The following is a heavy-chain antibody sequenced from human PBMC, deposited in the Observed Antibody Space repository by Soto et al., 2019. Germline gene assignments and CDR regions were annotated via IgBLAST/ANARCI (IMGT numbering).Heavy chain of an antibody. CDR2: IYYSGST. V-gene: IGHV4-31*03. J-gene: IGHJ5*02. CDR1: GGSISSGGYY. D-gene: IGHD3-22*01. Sequence: SETLSLTCTVSGGSISSGGYYWSWIRQHPGKGLEWIGYIYYSGSTYYNPSLKSRVTISVDTSKNQFSLKLSSVTAADTAVYYCARALALDSSGTNWFAPWGQGTLVTVSS. CDR3: ARALALDSSGTNWFAP.